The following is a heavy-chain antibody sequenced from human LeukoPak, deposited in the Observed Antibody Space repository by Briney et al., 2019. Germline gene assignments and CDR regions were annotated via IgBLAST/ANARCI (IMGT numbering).Heavy chain of an antibody. V-gene: IGHV1-18*01. CDR1: GYTFTNYG. D-gene: IGHD2-2*01. Sequence: ASVKVSCKASGYTFTNYGIAWVRQAPGQGLEWMGWISAYNGNTNYAQKVQGRVTMTADTSTSASTSAAYMELRSLTSDDTAVYYRARVGSYCTSTSCFDYWGQGTLVTVSS. J-gene: IGHJ4*02. CDR2: ISAYNGNT. CDR3: ARVGSYCTSTSCFDY.